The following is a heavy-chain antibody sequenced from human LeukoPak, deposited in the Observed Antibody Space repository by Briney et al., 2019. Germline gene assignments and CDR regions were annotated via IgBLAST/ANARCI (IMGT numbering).Heavy chain of an antibody. CDR2: ISAYKGNT. V-gene: IGHV1-18*04. Sequence: ASVKVSCKASGYTFTSYGISWVRQAPGQGLEWMGWISAYKGNTNYAQKLQGRVTMTTDTSTSTAYMELRRLRSDDTAVYKCAILGIAAAENYSAYWGQGTLLTVSS. J-gene: IGHJ4*02. CDR3: AILGIAAAENYSAY. CDR1: GYTFTSYG. D-gene: IGHD6-13*01.